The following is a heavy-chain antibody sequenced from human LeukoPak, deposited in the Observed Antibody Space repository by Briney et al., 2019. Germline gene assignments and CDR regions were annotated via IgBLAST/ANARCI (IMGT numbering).Heavy chain of an antibody. CDR1: GFSFGGHT. J-gene: IGHJ4*02. CDR3: ARDFLSDENQLRLAAPCDY. CDR2: ITISSSYI. V-gene: IGHV3-21*01. Sequence: GGSLRLSCVASGFSFGGHTMNWVRQAPGKGLEWLSSITISSSYIYYADSVKGRFTISRDNAKNSLYLQMNSLKAEDTAVYYCARDFLSDENQLRLAAPCDYWGQGTLVTVSS. D-gene: IGHD3-3*01.